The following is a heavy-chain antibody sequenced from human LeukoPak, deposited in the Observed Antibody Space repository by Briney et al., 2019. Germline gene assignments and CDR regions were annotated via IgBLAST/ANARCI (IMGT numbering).Heavy chain of an antibody. CDR2: IKQDGSEK. V-gene: IGHV3-7*01. D-gene: IGHD3-22*01. Sequence: GGSLRLSCAASGFTFSSYWMSWVRQAPGKGLEWVANIKQDGSEKYYVDSVKGRFTISRDNAKNSLYLQMNSLRAEDTAVYYCARVDSSGYSPFYYWVQGTLVTVSS. CDR1: GFTFSSYW. CDR3: ARVDSSGYSPFYY. J-gene: IGHJ4*02.